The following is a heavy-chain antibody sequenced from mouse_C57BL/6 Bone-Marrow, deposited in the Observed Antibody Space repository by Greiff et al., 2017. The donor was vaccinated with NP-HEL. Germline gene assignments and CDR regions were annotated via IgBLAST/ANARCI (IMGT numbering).Heavy chain of an antibody. J-gene: IGHJ3*01. CDR1: GFTFSSYG. CDR3: ASPYDYDVAWFAY. V-gene: IGHV5-6*01. D-gene: IGHD2-4*01. Sequence: EVNLVESGGDLVKPGGSLKLSCAASGFTFSSYGMSWVRQTPDKRLEWVATISSGGSYTYYPDSVKGRFTISRHNAKNTLYLQMSSLKSEDTAMYYCASPYDYDVAWFAYWGQGTLVTVSA. CDR2: ISSGGSYT.